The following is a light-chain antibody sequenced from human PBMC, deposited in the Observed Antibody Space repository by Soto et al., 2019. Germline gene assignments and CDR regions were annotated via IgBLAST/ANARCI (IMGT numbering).Light chain of an antibody. CDR2: GAS. Sequence: EIVLTQSPGTLSLSPGERATLSCRASQRISSSYLAWYQQKPGQAPRLLIQGASSRATGIPDRFSGSGSGTDFTLTISRLEPEDFALYYCQQFGSSAWTFGLGTKVEVK. J-gene: IGKJ1*01. CDR1: QRISSSY. V-gene: IGKV3-20*01. CDR3: QQFGSSAWT.